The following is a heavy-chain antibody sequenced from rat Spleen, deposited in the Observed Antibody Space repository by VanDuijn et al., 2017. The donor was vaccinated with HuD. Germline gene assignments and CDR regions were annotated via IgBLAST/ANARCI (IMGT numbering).Heavy chain of an antibody. Sequence: EVQLVESGGGLVQPGRSLKLSCAASGFTLSNYGMHWIRQAPTRGLEWVASISPSGGITDYRDSVKGRFAISRDSAKSTLYLLMNSLRSEDTSTYYCTRHYYDGSYYYYFDYWGQGVMVTVSS. D-gene: IGHD1-12*02. CDR1: GFTLSNYG. CDR3: TRHYYDGSYYYYFDY. J-gene: IGHJ2*01. CDR2: ISPSGGIT. V-gene: IGHV5-19*01.